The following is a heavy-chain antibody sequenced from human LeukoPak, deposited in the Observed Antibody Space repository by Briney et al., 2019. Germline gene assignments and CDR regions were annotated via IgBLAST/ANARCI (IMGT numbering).Heavy chain of an antibody. J-gene: IGHJ4*02. CDR1: GFTFSSYA. D-gene: IGHD3-22*01. CDR3: ARRAYYDSTAISPREFDY. CDR2: ISGSGGST. Sequence: PGGSLRLSCAASGFTFSSYAMSWVRQAPGKGLEWVSAISGSGGSTYYADSVKGRFTISRDNSKNTLYLQMNSLRAEDTAVYYCARRAYYDSTAISPREFDYWGQGTLVIVSS. V-gene: IGHV3-23*01.